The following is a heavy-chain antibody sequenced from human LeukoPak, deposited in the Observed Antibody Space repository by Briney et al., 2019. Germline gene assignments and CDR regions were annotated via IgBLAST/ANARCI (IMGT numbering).Heavy chain of an antibody. J-gene: IGHJ4*02. CDR1: GFTFSDYY. CDR2: ISSSSSYK. Sequence: GGSLRLSCAASGFTFSDYYMRWIRQAPGKGLEWVSDISSSSSYKNYADSVKGRFTISRDNAKNSLYLQMNSLRAEDTAVYYCARDLLRDCCLDYWGQGTLVTVSS. CDR3: ARDLLRDCCLDY. V-gene: IGHV3-11*06. D-gene: IGHD5-24*01.